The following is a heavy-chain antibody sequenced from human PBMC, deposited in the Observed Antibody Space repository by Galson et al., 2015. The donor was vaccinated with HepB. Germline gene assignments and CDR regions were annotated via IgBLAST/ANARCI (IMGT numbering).Heavy chain of an antibody. V-gene: IGHV4-59*11. CDR1: GDSIKNHQ. CDR2: LFYSRTT. CDR3: ARDSRMGSFDI. Sequence: ETLSLTCTVSGDSIKNHQWGWIRQPPGKRLEWIGSLFYSRTTAYNPSLRSRVILSGDTSKNQFSLKVKSVTAADTAVYYCARDSRMGSFDIWGLGTLVTVSS. J-gene: IGHJ3*02.